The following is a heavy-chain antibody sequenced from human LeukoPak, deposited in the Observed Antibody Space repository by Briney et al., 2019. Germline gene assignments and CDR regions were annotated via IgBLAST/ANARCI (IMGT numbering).Heavy chain of an antibody. CDR1: GFTFSSYG. D-gene: IGHD6-13*01. CDR3: AKGGSSSWSHMDV. V-gene: IGHV3-30*02. CDR2: IRYDGRNK. Sequence: PGGSLRLSCAASGFTFSSYGMHWVRQAPGKGLEWLAFIRYDGRNKYYADSVKGRCTISRDNSKNTLCLQMNSLRAEDTAVYYCAKGGSSSWSHMDVWGKGTTVTISS. J-gene: IGHJ6*03.